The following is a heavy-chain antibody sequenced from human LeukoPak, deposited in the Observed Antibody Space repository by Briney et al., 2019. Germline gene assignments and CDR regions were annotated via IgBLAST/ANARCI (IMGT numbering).Heavy chain of an antibody. V-gene: IGHV1-8*01. CDR1: GYTFTSYD. CDR2: MNPNSGNT. CDR3: ARGGCSGGSCYTYYYYYYMDV. Sequence: ASVKVSCKASGYTFTSYDINWVRQATGQGLEWMGWMNPNSGNTGYAQKFQGRVTMTRNTSISTAYMELSSLRSEDTAVYYCARGGCSGGSCYTYYYYYYMDVWGKGTTVTISS. D-gene: IGHD2-15*01. J-gene: IGHJ6*03.